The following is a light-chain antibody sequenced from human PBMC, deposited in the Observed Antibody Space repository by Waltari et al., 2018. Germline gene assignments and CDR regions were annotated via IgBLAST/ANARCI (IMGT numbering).Light chain of an antibody. Sequence: QSALTQPASVSGSPGQSITISCTAAGSDVGGYKSVSWYQPHPGKAPNIIIYDVTDRPSGISICFSGSKSGNTASLTISGLQAEDEADYYCSSYSTSRTHFGGGTKLTVL. CDR3: SSYSTSRTH. CDR2: DVT. V-gene: IGLV2-14*03. CDR1: GSDVGGYKS. J-gene: IGLJ2*01.